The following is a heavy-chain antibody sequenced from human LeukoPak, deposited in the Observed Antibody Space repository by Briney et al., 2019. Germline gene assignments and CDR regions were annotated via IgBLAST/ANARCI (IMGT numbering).Heavy chain of an antibody. D-gene: IGHD3-10*01. Sequence: GGSLRLSCAASGFTFSSYWMSWVRQAPGKGLEWVASIKQDGSEKYYVDSVKGRFTISRDNAKNSLYLQMNSLRAEDTAVYYCASDREYYYGSGSFDYWGQGTLVTVSS. CDR1: GFTFSSYW. J-gene: IGHJ4*02. CDR2: IKQDGSEK. V-gene: IGHV3-7*04. CDR3: ASDREYYYGSGSFDY.